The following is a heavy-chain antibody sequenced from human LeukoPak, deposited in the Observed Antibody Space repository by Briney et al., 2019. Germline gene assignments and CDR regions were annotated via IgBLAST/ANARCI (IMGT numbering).Heavy chain of an antibody. CDR1: GYTFSTYG. CDR2: TSAYTGNT. Sequence: ASVKVSCKASGYTFSTYGISWVRQAPGQGLEWMGRTSAYTGNTNYAQKFQGKVTMTTDTSTSTAYMELRSLTSDDTAVYYCARGSSTWYFEYWGQGTLVTGSS. J-gene: IGHJ4*02. D-gene: IGHD6-13*01. CDR3: ARGSSTWYFEY. V-gene: IGHV1-18*01.